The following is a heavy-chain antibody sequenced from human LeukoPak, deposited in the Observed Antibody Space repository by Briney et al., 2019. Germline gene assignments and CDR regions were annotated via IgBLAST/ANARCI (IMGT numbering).Heavy chain of an antibody. CDR3: ARDRKWLPHALAYFYYYMDV. Sequence: GGSLRLSCAASGFTFSSYSMNWVRQAPGKGLEWVSSISSSSSYIYYADSVKGRFTISRDNAKNSLYLQMNSLRAEDTAVYYCARDRKWLPHALAYFYYYMDVWGKGTTVTVSS. CDR1: GFTFSSYS. D-gene: IGHD5-24*01. CDR2: ISSSSSYI. J-gene: IGHJ6*03. V-gene: IGHV3-21*01.